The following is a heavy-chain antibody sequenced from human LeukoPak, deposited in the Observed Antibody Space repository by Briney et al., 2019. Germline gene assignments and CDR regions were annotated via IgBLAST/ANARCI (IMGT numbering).Heavy chain of an antibody. CDR3: AREGTAGTNLNWFDP. CDR1: GDSIKNYY. V-gene: IGHV4-59*01. D-gene: IGHD1-1*01. CDR2: IHSSGDS. Sequence: SETLSLTCNVSGDSIKNYYWSWIRQPPGKTLEYLGNIHSSGDSNYNPSLKSRVTISVDTSKNQFSLKLSSVTAADTAVYYCAREGTAGTNLNWFDPWGQGTLVTVSS. J-gene: IGHJ5*02.